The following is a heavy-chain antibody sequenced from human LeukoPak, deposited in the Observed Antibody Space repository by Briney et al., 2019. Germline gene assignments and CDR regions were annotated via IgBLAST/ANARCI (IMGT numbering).Heavy chain of an antibody. V-gene: IGHV3-53*01. CDR2: IYSGGST. D-gene: IGHD1-1*01. CDR3: AREGSTTGTRGFDY. J-gene: IGHJ4*02. Sequence: PGGSLRLSCAASGFTVSSNYMSWVRQAPGKGLEWVSVIYSGGSTYYADSVKGRFTISRDNSENTLYLQMHSLRAEDTALYYCAREGSTTGTRGFDYWGQGTLVTVSS. CDR1: GFTVSSNY.